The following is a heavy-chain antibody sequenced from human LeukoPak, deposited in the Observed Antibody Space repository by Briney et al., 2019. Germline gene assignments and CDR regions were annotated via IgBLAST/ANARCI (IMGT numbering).Heavy chain of an antibody. J-gene: IGHJ4*02. CDR3: AYSNNLNL. CDR2: IKYDGSEK. CDR1: GSSFSGQW. D-gene: IGHD6-13*01. V-gene: IGHV3-7*01. Sequence: GGSLRLSCVVSGSSFSGQWMNWVRQAPGQGLEWVANIKYDGSEKYYVDSVEGRFTISRENAKNSLSLQMNSVRAEDTAVCYCAYSNNLNLWGQGTLVTVSS.